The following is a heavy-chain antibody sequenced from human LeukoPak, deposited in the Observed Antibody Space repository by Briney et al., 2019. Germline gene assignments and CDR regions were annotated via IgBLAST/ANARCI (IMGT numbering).Heavy chain of an antibody. CDR3: ARRGYSYGYEHYGMDV. Sequence: GESLKISCKGSGYSFASYWIGWVRQMPGKGLEWMGIIYPGDSDTRYSPSFQGQVTISADKSISTAYLQWSSLKASDTAMYHCARRGYSYGYEHYGMDVWGKGTTVTVSS. J-gene: IGHJ6*04. CDR1: GYSFASYW. V-gene: IGHV5-51*01. D-gene: IGHD5-18*01. CDR2: IYPGDSDT.